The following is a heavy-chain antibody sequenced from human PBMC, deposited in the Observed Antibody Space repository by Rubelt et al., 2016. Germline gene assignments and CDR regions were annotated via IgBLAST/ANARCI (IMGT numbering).Heavy chain of an antibody. D-gene: IGHD5/OR15-5a*01. V-gene: IGHV3-48*04. CDR2: ISTSSSAI. CDR3: ARAPQVYCSYGLEV. Sequence: QAPGRGLEWVSYISTSSSAIYYADSVKGRFTISRDNAKNSLFLQMSSLRAEDTAVYYCARAPQVYCSYGLEVWGQGTTVTVSS. J-gene: IGHJ6*02.